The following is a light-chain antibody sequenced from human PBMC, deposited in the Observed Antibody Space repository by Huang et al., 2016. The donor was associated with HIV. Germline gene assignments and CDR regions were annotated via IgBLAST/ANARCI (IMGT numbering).Light chain of an antibody. V-gene: IGKV1-39*01. CDR3: QQSYSTLT. Sequence: DIQMTKSPSSLSASVGDRVTITCRASQSISSYLNWYQQKPGKAPKLLIYAASSLQSGFPSRLSGSGSGTDFTLTISSLQPEDFSTYYCQQSYSTLTFGPGTKVDIK. CDR1: QSISSY. J-gene: IGKJ3*01. CDR2: AAS.